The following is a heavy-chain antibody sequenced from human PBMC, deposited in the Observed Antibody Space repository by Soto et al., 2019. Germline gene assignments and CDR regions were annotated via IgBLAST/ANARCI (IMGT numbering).Heavy chain of an antibody. CDR2: ISGVDGIT. CDR1: GFTFSSYA. J-gene: IGHJ4*02. Sequence: GSLSLSCAASGFTFSSYAMSWVRQAPGKGLEWVSAISGVDGITYYAEAVKGRFTVSRDDSKKTVYLSMNSLRAEDTAVYYCGKGAGGYHSFSDQWGQGTLVTVSS. V-gene: IGHV3-23*01. D-gene: IGHD3-22*01. CDR3: GKGAGGYHSFSDQ.